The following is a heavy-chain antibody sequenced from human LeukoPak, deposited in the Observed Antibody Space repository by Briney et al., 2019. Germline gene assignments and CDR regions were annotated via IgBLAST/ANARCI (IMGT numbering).Heavy chain of an antibody. D-gene: IGHD4-17*01. CDR2: ISYSGST. CDR1: GGSISNHY. CDR3: ARDPTTVTKGFDI. Sequence: SETLSLTCTVSGGSISNHYWTWIRQPPGKGLEWIGYISYSGSTNYNPSLRSRVAISIDTSNNQISLRLSPVTAADTAVYYCARDPTTVTKGFDIWGLGTMVTVSP. V-gene: IGHV4-59*11. J-gene: IGHJ3*02.